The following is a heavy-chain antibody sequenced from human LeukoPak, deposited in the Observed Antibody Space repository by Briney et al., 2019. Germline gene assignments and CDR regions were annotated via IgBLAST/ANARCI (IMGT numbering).Heavy chain of an antibody. V-gene: IGHV3-21*01. Sequence: GGALRLSCAASGFIFSNYSMNWVRQAPGKGLEWVSSISSGSRYIYYADSVKGRFTISRDNAKNSLYLQMNSLRAEDTAVYYCAALDHGHDYWGQGTPVTVSS. CDR3: AALDHGHDY. J-gene: IGHJ4*02. CDR1: GFIFSNYS. CDR2: ISSGSRYI.